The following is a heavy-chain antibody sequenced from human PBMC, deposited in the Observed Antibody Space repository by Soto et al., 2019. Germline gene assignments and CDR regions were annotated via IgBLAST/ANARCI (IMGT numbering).Heavy chain of an antibody. CDR3: ARGDSTYYGMDV. CDR2: TYYRSEWFN. Sequence: PSQTLSLTCAISGDRVSNNIVAWNWIRQPPSRGLEWLGRTYYRSEWFNDYSVSVKSRISFKADTYRNQVSLQLNSVTPEDTAVYYCARGDSTYYGMDVWGQGTTVTVSS. CDR1: GDRVSNNIVA. V-gene: IGHV6-1*01. D-gene: IGHD6-13*01. J-gene: IGHJ6*02.